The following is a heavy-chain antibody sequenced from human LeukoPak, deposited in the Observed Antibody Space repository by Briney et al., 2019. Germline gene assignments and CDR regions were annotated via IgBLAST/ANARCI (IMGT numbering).Heavy chain of an antibody. J-gene: IGHJ4*01. CDR3: AGGIAVAGKD. D-gene: IGHD6-19*01. Sequence: PGGSLRLSCAASGFTFSNHWMSWVRQAPGKGLEWVANIKQDGSEKYYVDSVKGRFTISRDNAKNSLYLQMNSLRAEDTAVYYCAGGIAVAGKDWGHGIVVTVSS. CDR2: IKQDGSEK. CDR1: GFTFSNHW. V-gene: IGHV3-7*01.